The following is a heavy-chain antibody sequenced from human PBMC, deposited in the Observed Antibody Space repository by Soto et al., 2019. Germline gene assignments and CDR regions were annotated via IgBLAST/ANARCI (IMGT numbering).Heavy chain of an antibody. D-gene: IGHD3-10*01. V-gene: IGHV4-34*01. CDR3: ARGSMVRGVTLFDY. J-gene: IGHJ4*02. CDR1: GGSFSGYY. Sequence: SETLSLTCAVYGGSFSGYYWSWIRQPPGKGLEWIGEINHSGSTNYNPSLKSRVTISVDTSKNQFSLKLSSVTAADTAVYYCARGSMVRGVTLFDYWGQGTLVTVSS. CDR2: INHSGST.